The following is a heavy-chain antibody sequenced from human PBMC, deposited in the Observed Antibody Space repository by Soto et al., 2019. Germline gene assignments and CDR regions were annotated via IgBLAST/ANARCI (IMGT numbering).Heavy chain of an antibody. V-gene: IGHV4-59*11. Sequence: SETLSLTCTVSGGSISSHYWSWIRQPPGEGLEWIGYFSYSGLTNYNPSLKNRVTISPDTSNNQITLKVNSVAAADTAVYYCARYWGSDSNSFWFDVWGQGTLVTVSS. D-gene: IGHD3-16*01. CDR3: ARYWGSDSNSFWFDV. CDR1: GGSISSHY. CDR2: FSYSGLT. J-gene: IGHJ5*02.